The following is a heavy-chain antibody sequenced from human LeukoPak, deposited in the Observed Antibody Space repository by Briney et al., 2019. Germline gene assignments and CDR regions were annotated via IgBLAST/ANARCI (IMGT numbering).Heavy chain of an antibody. J-gene: IGHJ3*02. Sequence: PGGSLRLSCAASEFTFSSYSMNWVRQAPGKGLEWVSYITNSGNSKSYADSVKGRFTISRDSAKNSLYLQMNSLRAEDTAVYYCARGTSSGRYAVDIWGQGTMVTVSS. CDR1: EFTFSSYS. CDR3: ARGTSSGRYAVDI. CDR2: ITNSGNSK. D-gene: IGHD6-19*01. V-gene: IGHV3-48*01.